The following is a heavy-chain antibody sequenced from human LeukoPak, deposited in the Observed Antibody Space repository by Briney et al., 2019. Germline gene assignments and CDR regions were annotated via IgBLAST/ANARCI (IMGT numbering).Heavy chain of an antibody. CDR3: ARDYLDWYFDL. CDR1: GFTFSSYG. Sequence: PGGSLGLSCAASGFTFSSYGMHWVRQAPGKGLEWVAVIWYDGSNKYYADSVKGRFTISRDNSKNTLYLQTNSLRAEDTAVYYCARDYLDWYFDLWGRGTLVTVSS. J-gene: IGHJ2*01. V-gene: IGHV3-33*01. CDR2: IWYDGSNK.